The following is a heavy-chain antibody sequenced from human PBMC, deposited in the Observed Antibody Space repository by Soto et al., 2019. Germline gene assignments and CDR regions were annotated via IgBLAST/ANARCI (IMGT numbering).Heavy chain of an antibody. D-gene: IGHD4-17*01. CDR1: GGTFSSYA. J-gene: IGHJ4*02. CDR2: IIPIFGTA. Sequence: QVQLVQSGAEVKKPGSSVKVSCKASGGTFSSYAISWVRQAPGQGLEWMGGIIPIFGTANYAQQFQGRVTIAADECTTTAYMELSSLRSEDTAVYYGARGLGYGDYVRDYWGQGTLVTVSS. CDR3: ARGLGYGDYVRDY. V-gene: IGHV1-69*12.